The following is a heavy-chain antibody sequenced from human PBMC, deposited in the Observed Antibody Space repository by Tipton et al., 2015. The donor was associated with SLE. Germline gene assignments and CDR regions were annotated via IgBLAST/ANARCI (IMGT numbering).Heavy chain of an antibody. D-gene: IGHD6-19*01. CDR2: INHSGST. CDR3: ASRGRMIAVAVRHAFDI. Sequence: TLSLTCVVYGGSFSGYYWSWIRQPPGKGLEWIGEINHSGSTNYNPSLKSRVTISVDTSKNQFSLKLSSVTAADTAVYYCASRGRMIAVAVRHAFDIWGQGTMVTVSS. CDR1: GGSFSGYY. J-gene: IGHJ3*02. V-gene: IGHV4-34*01.